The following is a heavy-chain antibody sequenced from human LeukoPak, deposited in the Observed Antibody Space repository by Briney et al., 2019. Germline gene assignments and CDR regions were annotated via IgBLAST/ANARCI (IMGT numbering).Heavy chain of an antibody. D-gene: IGHD6-13*01. CDR2: ICGSGGST. Sequence: GGSLRLSCAASGFTFSSYAMSWVRQAPGKGLEWVSAICGSGGSTYYADSVKGRFTISRDNSKNTLYLQMNSLRAEDTAVYYCAKDGSWATKPPWGQGTLVTVSS. CDR1: GFTFSSYA. J-gene: IGHJ5*02. V-gene: IGHV3-23*01. CDR3: AKDGSWATKPP.